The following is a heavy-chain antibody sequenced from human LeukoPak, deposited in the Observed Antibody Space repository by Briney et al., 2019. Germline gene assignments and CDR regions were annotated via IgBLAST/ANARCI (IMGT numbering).Heavy chain of an antibody. V-gene: IGHV3-30*04. J-gene: IGHJ4*02. CDR3: AKEMAPEGYSYGYDY. CDR2: ISFDGSNK. CDR1: GFTFSSYA. D-gene: IGHD5-18*01. Sequence: GGSLRLSCAASGFTFSSYAIHWVRQAPGKGLEWVAVISFDGSNKYYADSVKGRFTISRDNSKNTLYLQMNSLRADNTAVYYCAKEMAPEGYSYGYDYWGQGTLVTVSS.